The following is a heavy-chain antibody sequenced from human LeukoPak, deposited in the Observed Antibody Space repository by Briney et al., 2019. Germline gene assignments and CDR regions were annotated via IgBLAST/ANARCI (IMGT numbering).Heavy chain of an antibody. J-gene: IGHJ4*02. Sequence: PSETLSLTCAVSGGSISSSSYYWGWIRQPPGKGLQWIGSIYYSGSTYYSPYLKSRVTISVDTSKNHFSLKLSSVTAADTAVYYCARASGNYYEDFDYWGQGTLVTVSS. CDR1: GGSISSSSYY. CDR3: ARASGNYYEDFDY. D-gene: IGHD1-26*01. V-gene: IGHV4-39*02. CDR2: IYYSGST.